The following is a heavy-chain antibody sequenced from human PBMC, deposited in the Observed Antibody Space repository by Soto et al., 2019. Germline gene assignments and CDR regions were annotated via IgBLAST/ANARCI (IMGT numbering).Heavy chain of an antibody. Sequence: SETLSLTCTVSGDSISDFYWTWLRQSPGKGLEWIGYIYHTGSTNYNPSLKSRVTISVDTSKNQFSLKLSSVTAADTAVYYCARERRAIYSSGCLDYWGQGTLVTVSS. CDR2: IYHTGST. V-gene: IGHV4-59*01. D-gene: IGHD6-19*01. CDR1: GDSISDFY. J-gene: IGHJ4*02. CDR3: ARERRAIYSSGCLDY.